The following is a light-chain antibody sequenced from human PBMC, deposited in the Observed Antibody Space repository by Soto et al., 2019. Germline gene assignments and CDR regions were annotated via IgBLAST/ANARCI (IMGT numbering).Light chain of an antibody. CDR2: DAS. V-gene: IGKV3-20*01. CDR1: QTVSSNF. CDR3: QFYGDPSKT. Sequence: QSPGTLSLSPWKRGTLSCRASQTVSSNFLAWYQQKPGQAPRILIFDASTRDTGIPDRFTGSGSGTDFTLPLSRLEPEDFEVYYCQFYGDPSKTFGQGTKVDIK. J-gene: IGKJ1*01.